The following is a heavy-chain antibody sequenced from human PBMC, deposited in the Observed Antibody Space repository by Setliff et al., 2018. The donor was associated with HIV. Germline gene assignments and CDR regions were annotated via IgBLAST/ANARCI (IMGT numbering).Heavy chain of an antibody. Sequence: SETLSLTCTVSGGSISSDDYYWNWIRQPPGKGLEWIGYITYSGSAYYNPSLKSRVTISIDTSNNQISLKLSSVTAADTAVYYCARDRSTYYFDYWGQGILVTVSS. CDR2: ITYSGSA. CDR3: ARDRSTYYFDY. J-gene: IGHJ4*02. CDR1: GGSISSDDYY. V-gene: IGHV4-30-4*08.